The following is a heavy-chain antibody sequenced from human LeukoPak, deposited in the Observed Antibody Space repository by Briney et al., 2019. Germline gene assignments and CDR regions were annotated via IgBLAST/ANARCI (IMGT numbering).Heavy chain of an antibody. V-gene: IGHV4-59*11. CDR3: AHSSGPWGVGY. Sequence: SETLSLTCTVSGGSISSHYWSWIRQPPGKGLEWIGYIYYSGSTNYNPSLKSRVTISVDTSKNQFSLKLSSVTAADTAAYYCAHSSGPWGVGYWGQGTLVTVSS. J-gene: IGHJ4*02. CDR2: IYYSGST. CDR1: GGSISSHY. D-gene: IGHD3-22*01.